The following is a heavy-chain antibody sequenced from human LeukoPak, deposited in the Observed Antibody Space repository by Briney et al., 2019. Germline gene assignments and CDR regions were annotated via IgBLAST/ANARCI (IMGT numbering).Heavy chain of an antibody. D-gene: IGHD4-17*01. CDR3: ARDGYGDNYFDY. Sequence: SETLSLTCTVSGGSISSSSYYWGWIRQPPGKGLEWIGSIYYSGSTYYNPSLKSRVTISVDTSKNQFSLKLSSVTAADTAVYYCARDGYGDNYFDYWGQGTLVTVSS. CDR2: IYYSGST. CDR1: GGSISSSSYY. V-gene: IGHV4-39*07. J-gene: IGHJ4*02.